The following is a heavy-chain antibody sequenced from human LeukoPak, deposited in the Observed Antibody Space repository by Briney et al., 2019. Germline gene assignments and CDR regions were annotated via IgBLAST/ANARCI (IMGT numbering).Heavy chain of an antibody. D-gene: IGHD1-26*01. CDR3: ARKSGSSFDAFDI. J-gene: IGHJ3*02. CDR2: IKQDGSEK. Sequence: GGSLRLSCAASGFTFSSYWMSWVRQAPGKGLEWVANIKQDGSEKYYVDSVKGRFTISRDNAKNSLYLQMNSLRAEDTAVYYCARKSGSSFDAFDIWGQGTMVTVSS. CDR1: GFTFSSYW. V-gene: IGHV3-7*01.